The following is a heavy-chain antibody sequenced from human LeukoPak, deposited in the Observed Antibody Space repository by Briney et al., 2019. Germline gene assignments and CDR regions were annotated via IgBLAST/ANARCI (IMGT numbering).Heavy chain of an antibody. CDR2: IYYSGST. CDR3: ARGWLDTYYFDY. Sequence: SETLSLTCTVSGGSISSYYWSWIRQPPGKGLEWIGYIYYSGSTNYNPSLKSRVTISVDTSKNQFSLELSSVTAADTAVYYCARGWLDTYYFDYWGQGTLVTVPS. J-gene: IGHJ4*02. CDR1: GGSISSYY. D-gene: IGHD6-19*01. V-gene: IGHV4-59*01.